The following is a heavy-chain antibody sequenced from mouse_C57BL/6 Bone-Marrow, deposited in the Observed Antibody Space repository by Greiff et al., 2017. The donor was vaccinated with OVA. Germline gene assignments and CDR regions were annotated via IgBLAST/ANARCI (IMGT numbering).Heavy chain of an antibody. J-gene: IGHJ4*01. CDR2: INPNSGST. D-gene: IGHD1-2*01. V-gene: IGHV1-64*01. CDR3: ARAWELLRQGWWAMDY. CDR1: GYTFTSYW. Sequence: QVQLQQPGAELVKPGASVKLSCKASGYTFTSYWMHWVKQRPGQGLEWIGMINPNSGSTNYNEKFKSKATLTVAKSASTAYMQLSSLTSEDSAVYYCARAWELLRQGWWAMDYWGQGTSVTVSS.